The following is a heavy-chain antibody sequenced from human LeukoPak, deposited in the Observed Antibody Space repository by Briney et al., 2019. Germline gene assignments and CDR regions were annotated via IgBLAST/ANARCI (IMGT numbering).Heavy chain of an antibody. J-gene: IGHJ4*02. CDR1: GFIVSNNY. Sequence: GGSLRLSCVASGFIVSNNYMSWVRQAPGKGLEWVSVLYNAGSTYYADSVKGRFTISRDNSKNTLYLQMYSLRAEDTAVYYCASPKGLFDYFDYWGQGILVTVYS. V-gene: IGHV3-53*01. D-gene: IGHD3-22*01. CDR2: LYNAGST. CDR3: ASPKGLFDYFDY.